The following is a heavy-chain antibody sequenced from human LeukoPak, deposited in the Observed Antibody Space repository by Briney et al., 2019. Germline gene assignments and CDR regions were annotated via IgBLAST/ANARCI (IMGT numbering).Heavy chain of an antibody. D-gene: IGHD3-16*02. Sequence: PSETLSLTCAVYGGSFSGYYWSWIRQPPGKGLEWIGEINHSGSTNYNPSLKSRVTISVDTSKNQFSLKLSSVTAADTAVYYCARGSSGGLGELSSPYYFDYWGQGTLVTVSS. J-gene: IGHJ4*02. CDR3: ARGSSGGLGELSSPYYFDY. V-gene: IGHV4-34*01. CDR2: INHSGST. CDR1: GGSFSGYY.